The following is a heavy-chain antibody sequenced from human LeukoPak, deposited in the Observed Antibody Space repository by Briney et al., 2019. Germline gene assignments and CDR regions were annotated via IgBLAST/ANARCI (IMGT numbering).Heavy chain of an antibody. CDR2: LSWYSYYI. CDR1: GFTFGNYA. J-gene: IGHJ2*01. Sequence: GGSLRLSCASSGFTFGNYAMRWVRQTPGKGLEWVSGLSWYSYYIGYANSAKGRFTISRDNAKNSLYLQMNSLRDEDTALYYCAKGTGYTSGWYWYFDLWGRGTLVTVSS. V-gene: IGHV3-9*01. CDR3: AKGTGYTSGWYWYFDL. D-gene: IGHD6-25*01.